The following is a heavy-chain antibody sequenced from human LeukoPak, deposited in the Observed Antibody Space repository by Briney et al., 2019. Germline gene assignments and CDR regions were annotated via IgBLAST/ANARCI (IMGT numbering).Heavy chain of an antibody. D-gene: IGHD5-12*01. CDR2: INPNSGGT. J-gene: IGHJ4*02. CDR1: GYTFTGYY. CDR3: ARVDSGYDYYGAHY. V-gene: IGHV1-2*02. Sequence: ASVKVSCKASGYTFTGYYMHWVRQAPGQGLEWMGWINPNSGGTNYAQKFQGRVTMTTDTSTSTAYMELRSLRSDDTAVYYCARVDSGYDYYGAHYWGQGTLVTVSS.